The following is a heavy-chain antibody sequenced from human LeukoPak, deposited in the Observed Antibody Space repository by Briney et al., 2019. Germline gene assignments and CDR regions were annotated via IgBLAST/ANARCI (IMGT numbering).Heavy chain of an antibody. CDR1: GFTFSSYA. J-gene: IGHJ4*02. D-gene: IGHD6-6*01. V-gene: IGHV3-23*01. Sequence: PGGSLRLSCAASGFTFSSYAMSWVRQAPGKGLEWVSGISSSGGSPYYADSVKGRFTISRDNSKNTLYLRMSSLRAEDTAVYYCAQDLPTAITARPHYWGQGTLVTVSS. CDR2: ISSSGGSP. CDR3: AQDLPTAITARPHY.